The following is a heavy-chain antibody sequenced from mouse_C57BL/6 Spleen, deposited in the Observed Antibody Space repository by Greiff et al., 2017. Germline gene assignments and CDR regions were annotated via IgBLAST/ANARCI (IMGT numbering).Heavy chain of an antibody. CDR1: GYTFTSYW. D-gene: IGHD2-3*01. V-gene: IGHV1-52*01. J-gene: IGHJ1*03. Sequence: QVQLQQPGAELVRPGSSVKLSCKASGYTFTSYWMHWVKQRPIQGLEWIGNIDPSDSETHYNQKFKDKATLTVDKSSSTAYMQLSSLTSEDSAVYYCARAEDGYYWYFDVWGTGTTVTVSS. CDR3: ARAEDGYYWYFDV. CDR2: IDPSDSET.